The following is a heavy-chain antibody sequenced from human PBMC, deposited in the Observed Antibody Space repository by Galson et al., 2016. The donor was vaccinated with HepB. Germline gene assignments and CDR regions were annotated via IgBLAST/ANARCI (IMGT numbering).Heavy chain of an antibody. CDR3: AAQQYDSSGSDY. Sequence: SVKVSCKASGFTFTSSAVQWVRQARGQRLEWIGWIVVGSGKTNYAQKFQERVTITRDMSTSTAYMELSSLRSEDTAVYYCAAQQYDSSGSDYWGQGTLVTVSS. CDR2: IVVGSGKT. V-gene: IGHV1-58*01. CDR1: GFTFTSSA. J-gene: IGHJ4*02. D-gene: IGHD3-22*01.